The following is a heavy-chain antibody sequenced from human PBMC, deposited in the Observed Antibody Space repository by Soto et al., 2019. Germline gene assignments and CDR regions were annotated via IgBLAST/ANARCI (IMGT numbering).Heavy chain of an antibody. CDR3: ARDLETTIAAAADYYYYGMDV. Sequence: QVQLVQSGAEVKKPGSSVKVSCKASGGTFSSYPTTWLRQAPEQGLEWRGRITPILGIANYAQKFQGRVTITADKSTSTAYMELSSLRSEDTAVYYCARDLETTIAAAADYYYYGMDVWGQGTTVTVSS. CDR1: GGTFSSYP. CDR2: ITPILGIA. J-gene: IGHJ6*02. D-gene: IGHD6-13*01. V-gene: IGHV1-69*04.